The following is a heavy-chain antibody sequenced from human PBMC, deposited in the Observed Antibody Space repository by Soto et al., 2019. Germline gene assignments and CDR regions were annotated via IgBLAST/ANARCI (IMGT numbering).Heavy chain of an antibody. D-gene: IGHD7-27*01. V-gene: IGHV1-3*01. Sequence: QVQLVQSGSEVKKPGASVKLSCKASGYTFTDYAIHWVRQAPGQTLEWMGWINGGKGNTKYSQKFQDRVTITRDTSASTDYMELSSLTSEDTAVYFGASWGSTGTHNWLDPWGQGALVTVSS. CDR2: INGGKGNT. CDR1: GYTFTDYA. J-gene: IGHJ5*02. CDR3: ASWGSTGTHNWLDP.